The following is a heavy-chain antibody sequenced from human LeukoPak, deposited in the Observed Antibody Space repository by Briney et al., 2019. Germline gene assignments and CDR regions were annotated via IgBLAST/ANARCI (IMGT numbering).Heavy chain of an antibody. J-gene: IGHJ6*03. Sequence: PGGSLRLSCAASGFTFSRFWMSWVRQAPGKGLEWMANIKQDGSEKYYVDSVKGRFTISRDSAKNSLYLQMNSLRAEDTAVYYCARDRRGYYGTFYMDVWGKGTTVTISS. CDR3: ARDRRGYYGTFYMDV. V-gene: IGHV3-7*01. CDR1: GFTFSRFW. CDR2: IKQDGSEK. D-gene: IGHD3-10*01.